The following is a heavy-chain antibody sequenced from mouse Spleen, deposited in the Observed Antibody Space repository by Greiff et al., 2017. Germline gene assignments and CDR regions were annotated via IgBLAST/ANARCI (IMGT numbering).Heavy chain of an antibody. J-gene: IGHJ2*01. Sequence: RVEPGASVKISCKASGYSFTDYNMNWVKQSNGKSLEWIGVINPNYGTTSYNQKFKGKATLTVDQSSSTAYMQLNSLTSEDSAVYYCARWGSSGPLDYWGQGTTLTVSS. CDR1: GYSFTDYN. V-gene: IGHV1-39*01. CDR3: ARWGSSGPLDY. D-gene: IGHD3-1*01. CDR2: INPNYGTT.